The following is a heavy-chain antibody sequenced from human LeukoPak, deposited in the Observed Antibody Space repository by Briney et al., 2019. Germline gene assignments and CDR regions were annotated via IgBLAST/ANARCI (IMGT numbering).Heavy chain of an antibody. J-gene: IGHJ4*02. CDR3: ARDFSTYYDSSSFYGDSCFDY. CDR2: ISADNGNT. D-gene: IGHD3-22*01. CDR1: GYTFRNYG. Sequence: ASVRVSCKASGYTFRNYGISWVRQAPGQGLEWMGWISADNGNTYYTQNFQGRVSMTTDTSTSTAYMEVRSLRSDDTAVFYCARDFSTYYDSSSFYGDSCFDYWGQGILVTVSS. V-gene: IGHV1-18*01.